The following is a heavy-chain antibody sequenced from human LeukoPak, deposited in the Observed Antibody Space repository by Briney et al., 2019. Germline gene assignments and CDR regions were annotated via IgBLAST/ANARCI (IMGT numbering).Heavy chain of an antibody. J-gene: IGHJ6*02. V-gene: IGHV4-30-2*01. Sequence: SQTLFLTCAVSGGSISSGGYSWSWIRQPPGKGLEWIGYIYHSGSTYYNPSLKSRVTISVDRSKNQFSLKLSSVTTADTAVYYCARGLRSPQSYGMDVWGQGTTVTASS. CDR1: GGSISSGGYS. CDR3: ARGLRSPQSYGMDV. CDR2: IYHSGST.